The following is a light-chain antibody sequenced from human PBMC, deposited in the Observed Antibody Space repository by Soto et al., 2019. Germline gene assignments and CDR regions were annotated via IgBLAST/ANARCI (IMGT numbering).Light chain of an antibody. V-gene: IGLV2-14*01. CDR1: SSDVGGYNY. Sequence: QSALTQPASVSGSPGQSITISCTGPSSDVGGYNYVSWYQQHPGKAPKLLIYEVSNRPSGVSNRFSGSKSGNTASLTISGLQAEAEADYYCSSYTSSSTLVVFGGGTKLTFL. J-gene: IGLJ2*01. CDR3: SSYTSSSTLVV. CDR2: EVS.